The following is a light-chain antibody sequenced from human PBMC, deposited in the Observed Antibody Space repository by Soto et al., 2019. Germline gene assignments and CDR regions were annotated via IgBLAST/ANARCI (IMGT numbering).Light chain of an antibody. Sequence: IQMTQSPSSLSASVGDIVTIICRASQSITPYLNWYQQRPGKAPKXLIYAASSLQSGVPSRFSGSVSGTDGTLTISSLKMEDCTTYYCQQTYSTLITFGQGTRLEIK. J-gene: IGKJ5*01. V-gene: IGKV1-39*01. CDR3: QQTYSTLIT. CDR1: QSITPY. CDR2: AAS.